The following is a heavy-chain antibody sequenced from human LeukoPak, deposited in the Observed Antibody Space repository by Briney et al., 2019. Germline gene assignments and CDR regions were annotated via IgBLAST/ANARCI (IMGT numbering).Heavy chain of an antibody. J-gene: IGHJ4*02. D-gene: IGHD3-10*01. Sequence: GGSLRLSCAASGFMFTDHALSWVRQAPGKGLEWVSSISGSGTTTYYAESVRGRFTISRDNSKNSLYLQMNSLRAEDTALYFCAKNIRLWFGEGFDYWGQGTLVTVSS. CDR1: GFMFTDHA. CDR2: ISGSGTTT. V-gene: IGHV3-23*01. CDR3: AKNIRLWFGEGFDY.